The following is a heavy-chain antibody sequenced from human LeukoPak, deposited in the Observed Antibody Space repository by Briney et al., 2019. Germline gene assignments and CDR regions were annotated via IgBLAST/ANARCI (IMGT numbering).Heavy chain of an antibody. Sequence: GGSLRLSCTASGFTFGDYAMSWVRQAPGKGLEWVGFIRSKAYGGTTEYAASVKGRFTISRDDSKSIAYLQMNSLKTEDTAVYYCTREWVSSGWYDYFDYWGQGTLVTVSS. CDR3: TREWVSSGWYDYFDY. CDR2: IRSKAYGGTT. CDR1: GFTFGDYA. J-gene: IGHJ4*02. D-gene: IGHD6-19*01. V-gene: IGHV3-49*04.